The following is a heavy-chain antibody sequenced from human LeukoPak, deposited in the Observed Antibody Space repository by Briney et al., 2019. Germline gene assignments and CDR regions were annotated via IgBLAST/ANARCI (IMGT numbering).Heavy chain of an antibody. CDR1: GGTFSRFT. CDR3: AREWGLESSGYYYAY. CDR2: ITPIFGTA. V-gene: IGHV1-69*13. J-gene: IGHJ4*02. D-gene: IGHD3-22*01. Sequence: ASVKVSCKASGGTFSRFTISWVRQAPGQGFEWMGGITPIFGTANFAQKFQGRVWITADESTSTAFMELSSLRSEDTAVYYCAREWGLESSGYYYAYWGQGTLVTVSS.